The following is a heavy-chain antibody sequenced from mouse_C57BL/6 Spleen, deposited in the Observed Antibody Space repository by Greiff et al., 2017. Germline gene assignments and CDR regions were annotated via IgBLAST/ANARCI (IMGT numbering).Heavy chain of an antibody. J-gene: IGHJ2*01. CDR1: GYSFTGYY. D-gene: IGHD1-1*01. Sequence: VQLQQSGPELVKPGASVKISCKASGYSFTGYYMNWVKQSPEKSLEWIGEINPSTVGTTYNQKFKAKATLTVDKSSSTAYMQLKSLTSEDSAVYYCAREMGLITSRYCDYWGQGTPLTVSS. CDR3: AREMGLITSRYCDY. CDR2: INPSTVGT. V-gene: IGHV1-42*01.